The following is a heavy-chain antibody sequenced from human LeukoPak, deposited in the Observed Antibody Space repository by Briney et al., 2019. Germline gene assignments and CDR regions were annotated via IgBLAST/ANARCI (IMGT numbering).Heavy chain of an antibody. CDR2: INHSGST. CDR1: GGSFSGYY. V-gene: IGHV4-34*01. CDR3: ARGPGWLRRDYYFDY. D-gene: IGHD5-12*01. J-gene: IGHJ4*02. Sequence: PSETLSLTCAVYGGSFSGYYWSWIRQPPGKGLEWIGEINHSGSTNYNPSLKSRVTISVDTSKNQFSLKLSSVTAADTAVYYCARGPGWLRRDYYFDYWGQGTLVTVSS.